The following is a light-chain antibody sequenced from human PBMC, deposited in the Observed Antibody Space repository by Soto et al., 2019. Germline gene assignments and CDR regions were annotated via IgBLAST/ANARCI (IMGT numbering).Light chain of an antibody. CDR1: QGISNY. CDR3: QKHNSAPFT. J-gene: IGKJ3*01. V-gene: IGKV1-27*01. CDR2: SAS. Sequence: DIQMTQSPSSQSASVGDRVTITCRASQGISNYLAWYQQKPGKVPKLLIYSASTLQLGVPSRFSGSGSGTDFTLTISSLQPEDVATYYCQKHNSAPFTFGPGTKVDIK.